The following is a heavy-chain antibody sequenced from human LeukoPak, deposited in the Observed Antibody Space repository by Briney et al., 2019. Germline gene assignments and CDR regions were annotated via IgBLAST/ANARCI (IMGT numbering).Heavy chain of an antibody. J-gene: IGHJ5*02. D-gene: IGHD6-19*01. Sequence: GGSLRLSCAASGFTFSSYAMHWVRQAPGKGLEWVAVISYDGSNKYYADSVKGRFTISRDNSKNTLYLQMNSLRVEDTAVYYCAKSRVAVAAPRNWFDPWGQGTLVTSPQ. CDR1: GFTFSSYA. V-gene: IGHV3-30-3*02. CDR2: ISYDGSNK. CDR3: AKSRVAVAAPRNWFDP.